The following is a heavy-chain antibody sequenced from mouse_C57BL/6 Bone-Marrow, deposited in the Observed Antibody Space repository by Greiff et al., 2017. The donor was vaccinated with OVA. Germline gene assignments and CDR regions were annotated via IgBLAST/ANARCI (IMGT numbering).Heavy chain of an antibody. V-gene: IGHV14-4*01. CDR3: TAFITTVVAPYYYAMDY. CDR2: IDPENGDT. CDR1: GFNIKDDY. J-gene: IGHJ4*01. D-gene: IGHD1-1*01. Sequence: EVMLVESGAELVRPGASVKLSCTASGFNIKDDYMHWVKQRPEQGLEWIGWIDPENGDTEYASKFQGKATITADTSSNTAYLQLSSLTSEDTAVYYCTAFITTVVAPYYYAMDYWGQGTSVTVSS.